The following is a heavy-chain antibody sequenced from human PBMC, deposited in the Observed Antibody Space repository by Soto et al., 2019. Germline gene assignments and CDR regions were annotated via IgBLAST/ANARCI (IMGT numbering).Heavy chain of an antibody. D-gene: IGHD6-19*01. CDR1: GFTFSSYG. Sequence: PGGSLRLSCAASGFTFSSYGMHWVRQAPGKGLEWVAVISYDGSNKYYADSVKGRFTISRDNSKNTLYLQMNSLRAEDTAVYYCAKDSVEQWLEYYFDYWGQGTLVTVSS. CDR2: ISYDGSNK. CDR3: AKDSVEQWLEYYFDY. V-gene: IGHV3-30*18. J-gene: IGHJ4*02.